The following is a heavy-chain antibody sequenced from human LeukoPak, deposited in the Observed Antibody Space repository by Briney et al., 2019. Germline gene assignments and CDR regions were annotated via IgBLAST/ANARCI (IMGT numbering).Heavy chain of an antibody. D-gene: IGHD2-15*01. CDR1: GSRFTSYW. CDR3: ARSVHCSGGSCYYYYMDV. Sequence: GEPLKISCKGSGSRFTSYWIGWVRQMPGKGLEWMGIFYPGDSDTRYSPSFQGQVTISAAKSISTAYLQWSSLKASDTAMYYCARSVHCSGGSCYYYYMDVWGKGTTVTVSS. CDR2: FYPGDSDT. V-gene: IGHV5-51*01. J-gene: IGHJ6*03.